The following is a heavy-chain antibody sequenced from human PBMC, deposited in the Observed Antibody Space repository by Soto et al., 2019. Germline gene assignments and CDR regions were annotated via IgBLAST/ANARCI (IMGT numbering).Heavy chain of an antibody. CDR3: XXXXXXXXXXPDX. CDR1: GYTFTGYY. V-gene: IGHV1-2*02. J-gene: IGHJ4*02. Sequence: QVQLVQSGAEVKKPGASVKVSCKASGYTFTGYYMXWXXXXXXXXXEWVGWINPDSGDTNYAQKFQGRVTVTRDTSIXXAXXXXXXLXXXXXXXXXXXXXXXXXXXXPDXWGQGTLVTVSS. CDR2: INPDSGDT.